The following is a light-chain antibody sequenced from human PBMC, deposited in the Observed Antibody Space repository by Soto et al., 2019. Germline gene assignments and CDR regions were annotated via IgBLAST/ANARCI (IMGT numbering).Light chain of an antibody. CDR2: EVS. Sequence: QSALTQPAFVSGSPGQSITISCTGTSSDIGGYNFVSWYQQHPGKAPKLIIYEVSGRPSGVSNRFSGSKSGNTASLTISGLQAEDEADYYCCSYAGSTTYVFGTGTKVTVL. V-gene: IGLV2-23*02. J-gene: IGLJ1*01. CDR1: SSDIGGYNF. CDR3: CSYAGSTTYV.